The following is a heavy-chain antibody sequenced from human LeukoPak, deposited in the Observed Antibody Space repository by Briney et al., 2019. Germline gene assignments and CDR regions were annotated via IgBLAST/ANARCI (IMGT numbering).Heavy chain of an antibody. CDR3: AYSYGPYYYDY. Sequence: PGGSLRLSCAASGFTFSSYSMNWVRQAPGKGLEWVSYITSSSTNIYYADSVKGRFTISRDNAKNSLYPQMNSLRAEDTAVYYCAYSYGPYYYDYWGQGTLVTVSS. CDR1: GFTFSSYS. D-gene: IGHD5-18*01. CDR2: ITSSSTNI. V-gene: IGHV3-48*01. J-gene: IGHJ4*02.